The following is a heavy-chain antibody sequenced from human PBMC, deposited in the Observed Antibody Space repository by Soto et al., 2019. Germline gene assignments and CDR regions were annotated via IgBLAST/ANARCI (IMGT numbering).Heavy chain of an antibody. CDR1: VYTFTSYG. V-gene: IGHV1-18*04. CDR2: ISAYNGNT. CDR3: ARAPRESSGWIYGMDV. D-gene: IGHD6-19*01. J-gene: IGHJ6*02. Sequence: ASVKVSCKASVYTFTSYGISCVRQAPGQGLEWMGWISAYNGNTNYAQKLQGRVTMTTDTSTSTAYMELRSLRSDDTAVYYCARAPRESSGWIYGMDVWGQGTTVTVSS.